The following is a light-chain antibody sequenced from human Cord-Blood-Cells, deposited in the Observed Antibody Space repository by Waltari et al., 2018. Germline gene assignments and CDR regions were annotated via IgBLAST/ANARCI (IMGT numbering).Light chain of an antibody. J-gene: IGKJ2*01. V-gene: IGKV1-39*01. CDR2: AAS. Sequence: IQMTQSPSSLSASVGDSVTITCRASQSISSYLNWYQQKPGKAPKLLIYAASSLQSGVPSRFSGSGSGTDFTLTISSLQPEDFATYYCQQSYSTLYTFGQGTKLEIK. CDR1: QSISSY. CDR3: QQSYSTLYT.